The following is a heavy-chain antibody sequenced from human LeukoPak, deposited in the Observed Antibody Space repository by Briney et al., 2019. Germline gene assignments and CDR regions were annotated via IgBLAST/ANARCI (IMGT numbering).Heavy chain of an antibody. D-gene: IGHD6-13*01. CDR3: ARDRPTGYSSSWFRYGMDV. Sequence: ASVKVSCKASGYTFTSYGISWVRQAPGQGLEWMGWISAYNGNTNYAQKLQGRVTMTTDTSTSTAYMELRSLRSDDTAVYYCARDRPTGYSSSWFRYGMDVWGQGTTVTVSS. J-gene: IGHJ6*02. CDR1: GYTFTSYG. CDR2: ISAYNGNT. V-gene: IGHV1-18*01.